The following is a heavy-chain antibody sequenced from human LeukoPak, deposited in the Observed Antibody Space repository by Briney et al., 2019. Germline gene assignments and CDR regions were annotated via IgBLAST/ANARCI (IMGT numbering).Heavy chain of an antibody. V-gene: IGHV3-20*04. D-gene: IGHD3-22*01. Sequence: GGSLRLSCAASGFTFDDYGMSWVRQAPGKGLEWVSGINWNGGSTGYADSVKGRFTISRDNAKNSLYLQMNSLRAEDMALYYCAKSTYYYDSSGYFDYWGQGTLVTVSS. CDR2: INWNGGST. CDR1: GFTFDDYG. J-gene: IGHJ4*02. CDR3: AKSTYYYDSSGYFDY.